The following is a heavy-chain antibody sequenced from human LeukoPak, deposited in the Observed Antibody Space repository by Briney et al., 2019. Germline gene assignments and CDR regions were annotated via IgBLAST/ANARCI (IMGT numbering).Heavy chain of an antibody. J-gene: IGHJ4*02. CDR1: GFTFSNYW. CDR3: AKSSYYDSSGYYREYYFDY. D-gene: IGHD3-22*01. CDR2: IKQDESEK. Sequence: GGSLRLSCVFSGFTFSNYWMSWVRQAPGKGLEWVANIKQDESEKHYVDSVKGRFTISRDNAKNSLYLQMNSLRAEDTAVYYCAKSSYYDSSGYYREYYFDYWGQGTLVTVSS. V-gene: IGHV3-7*03.